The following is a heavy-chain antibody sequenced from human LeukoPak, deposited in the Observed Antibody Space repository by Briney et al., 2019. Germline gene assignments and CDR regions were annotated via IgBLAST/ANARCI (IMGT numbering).Heavy chain of an antibody. Sequence: ASVEVSCKASGYTFTGYYIHWVRQAPGQGLEWMGRINPNGGGTNYAQKFQGRVTMTSDTSTSTAYMELSRLRSDDTAVYYCARERKITIFGVAGDYWGQGTLVTVSS. J-gene: IGHJ4*02. D-gene: IGHD3-3*01. CDR3: ARERKITIFGVAGDY. CDR1: GYTFTGYY. V-gene: IGHV1-2*06. CDR2: INPNGGGT.